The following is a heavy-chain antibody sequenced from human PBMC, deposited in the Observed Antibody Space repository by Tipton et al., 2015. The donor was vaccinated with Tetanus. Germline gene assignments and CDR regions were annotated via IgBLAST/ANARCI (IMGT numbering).Heavy chain of an antibody. J-gene: IGHJ6*02. Sequence: TLSLTCTVSSGPMNNFYWTWIRQPPGKGLAWIGHVYFSGTTSYNPSLKSRVTMSLDTSKNLFSLRLTAETAADTAVDYCARDWEGGYGMDAWGQGTTVSVSS. CDR1: SGPMNNFY. CDR2: VYFSGTT. CDR3: ARDWEGGYGMDA. V-gene: IGHV4-59*01. D-gene: IGHD1-26*01.